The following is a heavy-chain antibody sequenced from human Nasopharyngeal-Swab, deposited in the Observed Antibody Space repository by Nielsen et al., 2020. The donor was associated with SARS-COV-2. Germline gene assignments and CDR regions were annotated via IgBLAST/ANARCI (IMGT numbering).Heavy chain of an antibody. CDR3: ARGAYCGGDCYSDYYYYMDV. J-gene: IGHJ6*03. D-gene: IGHD2-21*02. CDR2: IGTAGDP. V-gene: IGHV3-13*05. Sequence: GESLKIPCAAPGFTFSSYDMHWVRQATGKGLEWVSAIGTAGDPYYPGSVKGRFTISRENAKNSLYLQMNSLRAGDTAVYYCARGAYCGGDCYSDYYYYMDVWGKGTTVTVSS. CDR1: GFTFSSYD.